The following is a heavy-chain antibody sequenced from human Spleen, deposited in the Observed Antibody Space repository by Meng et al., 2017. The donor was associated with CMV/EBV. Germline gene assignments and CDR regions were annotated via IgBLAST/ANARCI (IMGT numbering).Heavy chain of an antibody. CDR1: YG. CDR2: ISAYDGNT. Sequence: YGISWVRQAPGQGLEWMGWISAYDGNTNYAQKLQGRVTMTTDTSTSTAYMELRSLRSDDTAVYYCARGSPGPITIFGVVIDYYFDYWGQGTLVTVSS. J-gene: IGHJ4*02. D-gene: IGHD3-3*01. V-gene: IGHV1-18*01. CDR3: ARGSPGPITIFGVVIDYYFDY.